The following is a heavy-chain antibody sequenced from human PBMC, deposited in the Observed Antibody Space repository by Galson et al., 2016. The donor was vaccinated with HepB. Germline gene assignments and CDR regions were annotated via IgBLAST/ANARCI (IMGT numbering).Heavy chain of an antibody. V-gene: IGHV2-70*01. Sequence: PALVQPTQTLTLTCTFSGFSLSASGMCVSWIRQPPGKALEWLALIDWDDDKYYSTSLKTRLTNSKDTAKNQVVLTMTNMDPVDTATYYCARTALPLAAGDYYMDVWGKGTTVTVSS. CDR1: GFSLSASGMC. CDR3: ARTALPLAAGDYYMDV. J-gene: IGHJ6*03. D-gene: IGHD1-14*01. CDR2: IDWDDDK.